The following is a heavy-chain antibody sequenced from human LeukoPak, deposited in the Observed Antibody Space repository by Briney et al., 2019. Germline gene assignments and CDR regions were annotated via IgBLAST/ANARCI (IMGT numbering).Heavy chain of an antibody. J-gene: IGHJ4*02. Sequence: SETLSLTCTVSGGSIGSGSYYWSWIRQPAGKGLEWIGYIYHSENTNYNPSLKSRVTISVDTSKNQFSLKLSSVTAADTAVYYCARHPSYYDRIDYWGQGTLVTVSS. V-gene: IGHV4-61*10. CDR3: ARHPSYYDRIDY. D-gene: IGHD3-22*01. CDR1: GGSIGSGSYY. CDR2: IYHSENT.